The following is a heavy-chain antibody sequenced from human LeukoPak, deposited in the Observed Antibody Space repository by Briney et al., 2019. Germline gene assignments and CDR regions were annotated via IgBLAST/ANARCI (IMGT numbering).Heavy chain of an antibody. CDR2: INPNSGGT. Sequence: ASVKVSCKASGYTFTGYYMHWVRQAPGQGLEWMGWINPNSGGTNYAQKFQGRVTMTRDTSISTAYMELSRLRSDDTAVYYCARDPRFPIAAAGTDDAFDIWGQGTMVTVSS. CDR1: GYTFTGYY. J-gene: IGHJ3*02. CDR3: ARDPRFPIAAAGTDDAFDI. V-gene: IGHV1-2*02. D-gene: IGHD6-13*01.